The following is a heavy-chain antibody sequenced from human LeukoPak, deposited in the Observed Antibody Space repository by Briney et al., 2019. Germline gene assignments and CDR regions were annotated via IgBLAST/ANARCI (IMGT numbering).Heavy chain of an antibody. V-gene: IGHV3-11*01. CDR3: ASLRGVNR. D-gene: IGHD3-10*01. J-gene: IGHJ4*02. Sequence: GRTLRLSCAASGFPFSDYYTSWIPQPPGKGLEWVSYISSSGTTIYYADSVRGRFTVSRDNAKNSLYLQMDSLSAEDTAVYYCASLRGVNRWGQGTLVTVSS. CDR2: ISSSGTTI. CDR1: GFPFSDYY.